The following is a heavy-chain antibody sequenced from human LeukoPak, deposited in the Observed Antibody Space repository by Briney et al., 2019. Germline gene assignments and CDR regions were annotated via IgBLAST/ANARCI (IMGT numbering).Heavy chain of an antibody. CDR1: AFTFSSYG. J-gene: IGHJ6*03. CDR2: IWYDGSNK. V-gene: IGHV3-33*06. D-gene: IGHD1-14*01. CDR3: AKDRGNHYYYYYYMDV. Sequence: GRSLRLSCAASAFTFSSYGMHWVRQAPGKGLEWVAVIWYDGSNKYYADSVKGRFTISRDNSKNTLYLQMNSLRAEDTAVYYCAKDRGNHYYYYYYMDVWGKGTTVTVSS.